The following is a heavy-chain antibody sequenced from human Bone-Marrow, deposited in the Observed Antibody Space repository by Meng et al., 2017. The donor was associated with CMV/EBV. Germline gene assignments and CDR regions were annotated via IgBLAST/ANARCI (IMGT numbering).Heavy chain of an antibody. CDR2: ISSSSSYI. D-gene: IGHD3-3*01. V-gene: IGHV3-21*01. J-gene: IGHJ6*02. CDR3: ARTNHPKYDFWSGYLGDYYGMDV. Sequence: GGSLRLSCAASGFTFSSYSMNWVRQAPGKGLEWVSSISSSSSYIYYADSVKGRFTISKDNAKNSLYLQMNSLRAEDTAVYYCARTNHPKYDFWSGYLGDYYGMDVWGQGTTVTVSS. CDR1: GFTFSSYS.